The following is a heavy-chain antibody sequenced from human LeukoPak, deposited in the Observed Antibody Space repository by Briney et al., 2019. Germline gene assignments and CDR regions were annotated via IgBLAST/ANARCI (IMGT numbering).Heavy chain of an antibody. V-gene: IGHV1-69*05. CDR3: ARGYSNYYYMDV. J-gene: IGHJ6*03. CDR2: IIPIFGTA. CDR1: GGTFSSYA. Sequence: SVKVSCKASGGTFSSYAISWVRQAPGQGIECMGGIIPIFGTANYAQKFQGRVTITTDESTSTAYMELSSLRSEDTAVYYCARGYSNYYYMDVWGKGTTVTVSS. D-gene: IGHD1-26*01.